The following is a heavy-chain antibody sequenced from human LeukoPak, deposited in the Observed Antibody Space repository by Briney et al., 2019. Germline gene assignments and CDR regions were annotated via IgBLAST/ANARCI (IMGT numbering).Heavy chain of an antibody. CDR3: ARDYYSSGRLSYMDV. V-gene: IGHV4-4*07. CDR1: GGPISSYY. Sequence: SETLSLTCTVSGGPISSYYWSWVRQPAGKGLEWIGRIYTSGTTNYNPSLRSRVTLSVDTSKNQVFLNLSSVTAADTAVYFCARDYYSSGRLSYMDVWGKGTTVTVSS. D-gene: IGHD3-10*01. CDR2: IYTSGTT. J-gene: IGHJ6*03.